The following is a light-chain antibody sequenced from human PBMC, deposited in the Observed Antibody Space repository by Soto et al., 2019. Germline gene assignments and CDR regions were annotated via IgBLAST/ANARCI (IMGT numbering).Light chain of an antibody. V-gene: IGKV3-15*01. Sequence: EVVMTQSPATLSVSPGERATLSCRASETVNSNLAWYQQKPGGAPRLLIYGASTRATGIPASLSGSGSGTEFTLTISSMKSEDFAVYYCQQYNNWWTFGQGTKVDIK. CDR3: QQYNNWWT. CDR2: GAS. J-gene: IGKJ1*01. CDR1: ETVNSN.